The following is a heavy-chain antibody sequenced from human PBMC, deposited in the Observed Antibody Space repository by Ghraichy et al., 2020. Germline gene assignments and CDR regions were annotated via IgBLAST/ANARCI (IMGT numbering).Heavy chain of an antibody. Sequence: ASVKVSCRASGYSFSDYAMQWVRQAPGQRPEWMGWINCGNGKTKYSQKFQGRVAITRDSFANTAYMELSNLISEDTAVYYCAKSIWSPEGYYFDYWGQGTVVTVSS. J-gene: IGHJ4*02. CDR1: GYSFSDYA. V-gene: IGHV1-3*01. CDR2: INCGNGKT. D-gene: IGHD3-3*01. CDR3: AKSIWSPEGYYFDY.